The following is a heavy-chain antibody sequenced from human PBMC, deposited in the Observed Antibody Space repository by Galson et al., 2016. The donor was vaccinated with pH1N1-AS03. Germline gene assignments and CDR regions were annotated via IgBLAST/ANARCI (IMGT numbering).Heavy chain of an antibody. V-gene: IGHV2-70*11. Sequence: PALVKPTQTLTLTCTFSGFSLSTNKMCVSWIRQPPGKALEWLARIDWDNDKYYSTSLKTRLTISKDTSKNQVVLTMTNMNPADTATYYCARSSYDSAWPGGRHFDYWGQGTLVTVSS. J-gene: IGHJ4*02. CDR1: GFSLSTNKMC. CDR3: ARSSYDSAWPGGRHFDY. CDR2: IDWDNDK. D-gene: IGHD6-19*01.